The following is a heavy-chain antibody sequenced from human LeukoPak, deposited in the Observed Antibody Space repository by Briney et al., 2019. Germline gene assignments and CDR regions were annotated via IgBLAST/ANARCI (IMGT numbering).Heavy chain of an antibody. CDR3: ATGERLVPAAMWFDY. V-gene: IGHV1-2*02. CDR2: INPKSGGR. D-gene: IGHD2-2*01. CDR1: GYTFTDYY. Sequence: ASVRVSCKASGYTFTDYYMHWVRQAPGQGLEWMGWINPKSGGRSYAQRFQGRVTMTRDTSISTAYMELSRLRSDDTAVYYCATGERLVPAAMWFDYWGQGTLVTVSS. J-gene: IGHJ4*02.